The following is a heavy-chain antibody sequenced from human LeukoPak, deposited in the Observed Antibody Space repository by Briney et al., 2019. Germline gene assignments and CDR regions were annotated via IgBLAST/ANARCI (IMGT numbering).Heavy chain of an antibody. J-gene: IGHJ4*02. Sequence: GGSLRLSCAASGFTFSSYSMNWVRQAPGKGLEWVSSISSSSSCIYYADSVKGRFTIPRDNAKNSLYLQMNSLRAEDTAVYYCSRDRLGGLDYWGQGTLVTVSS. CDR2: ISSSSSCI. V-gene: IGHV3-21*01. D-gene: IGHD5-12*01. CDR1: GFTFSSYS. CDR3: SRDRLGGLDY.